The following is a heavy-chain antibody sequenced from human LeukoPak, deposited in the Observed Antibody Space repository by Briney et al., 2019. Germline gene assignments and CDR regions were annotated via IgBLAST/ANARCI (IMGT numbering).Heavy chain of an antibody. J-gene: IGHJ4*02. Sequence: GGSLRLACAASGFMFDDYGMSWVRQAPGKGLEWVSGINRNGGSTGYADSVKGRFTISRDNAKNSLYLQMNSLRDEGTALYYCARVSCSGDNCYFRYFDYWGQGTLVTVSS. CDR3: ARVSCSGDNCYFRYFDY. D-gene: IGHD2-15*01. CDR1: GFMFDDYG. V-gene: IGHV3-20*04. CDR2: INRNGGST.